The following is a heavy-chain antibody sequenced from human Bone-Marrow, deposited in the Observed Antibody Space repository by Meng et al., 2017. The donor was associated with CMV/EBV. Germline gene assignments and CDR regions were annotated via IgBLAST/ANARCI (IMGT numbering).Heavy chain of an antibody. J-gene: IGHJ4*02. CDR1: GFTFSDYY. CDR2: ISSSGSTI. D-gene: IGHD6-13*01. V-gene: IGHV3-11*04. Sequence: GESLKISCAASGFTFSDYYMSWIRQAPGKGLEWVSYISSSGSTIYYADSVKGRFTISRDNAKNSLSLQMNSLRAEDTAVYHCARASGKSSNWYSLLDYWGQGTRVTVSS. CDR3: ARASGKSSNWYSLLDY.